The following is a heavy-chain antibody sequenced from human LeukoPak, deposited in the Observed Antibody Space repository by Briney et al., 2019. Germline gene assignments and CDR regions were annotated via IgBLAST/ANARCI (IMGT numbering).Heavy chain of an antibody. CDR2: IRDSGGST. J-gene: IGHJ4*02. D-gene: IGHD4-17*01. V-gene: IGHV3-23*01. CDR3: AKLVKGGSTVTTNGYFDY. CDR1: GFTSSSYA. Sequence: GGSLRLSCAASGFTSSSYAMSWVRQAPGTGLEWCSGIRDSGGSTNYADSVKGRFTISRDNSKNTLYLQMISLRAEDTAVYFCAKLVKGGSTVTTNGYFDYWGPGTLVTVSS.